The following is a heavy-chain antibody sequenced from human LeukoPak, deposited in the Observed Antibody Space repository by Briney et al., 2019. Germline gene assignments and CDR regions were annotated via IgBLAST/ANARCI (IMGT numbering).Heavy chain of an antibody. D-gene: IGHD3-22*01. CDR3: ARDLYYDSSGYYYPPHY. V-gene: IGHV3-33*01. CDR2: IWYDGSNK. CDR1: GFTFSSYG. J-gene: IGHJ4*02. Sequence: GGSLRLSCAASGFTFSSYGMHWVRQAPGKGLEWVAVIWYDGSNKYYADSVKGRFTISRDNSKNTLYLQMNSLRAEETAVYYCARDLYYDSSGYYYPPHYWGQGTLVTVSS.